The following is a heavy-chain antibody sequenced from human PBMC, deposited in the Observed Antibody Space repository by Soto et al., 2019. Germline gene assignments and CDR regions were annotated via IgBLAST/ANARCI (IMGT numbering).Heavy chain of an antibody. CDR2: IWYDGSNK. V-gene: IGHV3-33*01. D-gene: IGHD3-10*01. J-gene: IGHJ4*02. Sequence: QVQLVESGGGVVQPGRSLRLSCAASGFTFSSYGMHWVRQAPGKGLEWVAVIWYDGSNKYYADSVKGRFTISRDNSKNTLYLQMNSLRAEDTAVYYCARDSGDITMVRGVIPSDFDYWGQGTLVTVSS. CDR1: GFTFSSYG. CDR3: ARDSGDITMVRGVIPSDFDY.